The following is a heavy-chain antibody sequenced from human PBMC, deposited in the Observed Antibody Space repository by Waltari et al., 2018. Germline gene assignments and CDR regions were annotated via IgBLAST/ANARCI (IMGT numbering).Heavy chain of an antibody. V-gene: IGHV6-1*01. CDR2: TYYRAQWRN. J-gene: IGHJ3*02. CDR1: GDSLFTPSVA. Sequence: QVQLQQSGPGLVKPSQTLSLTCAVSGDSLFTPSVAWNWIRQSPSRGLEWLGRTYYRAQWRNDYALSVKGRITVNPDTSKNDFALQLDSVTPDDTAVYYCARGKFTAFDIWGQGTMVTVSS. CDR3: ARGKFTAFDI.